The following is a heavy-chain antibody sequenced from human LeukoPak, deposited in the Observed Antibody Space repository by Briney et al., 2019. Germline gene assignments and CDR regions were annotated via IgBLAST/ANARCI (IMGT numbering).Heavy chain of an antibody. V-gene: IGHV1-46*01. CDR3: ARPSVVATDAFDI. J-gene: IGHJ3*02. CDR2: INPSGGST. D-gene: IGHD2-15*01. Sequence: ATVKVSCKASGYTFTSFYMHWVRQAPGQGLEWMGIINPSGGSTSYAQKFQGRVTMTRDMSTSTVYMELSSLRSEDTAVYYCARPSVVATDAFDIWGQGTVVTVSS. CDR1: GYTFTSFY.